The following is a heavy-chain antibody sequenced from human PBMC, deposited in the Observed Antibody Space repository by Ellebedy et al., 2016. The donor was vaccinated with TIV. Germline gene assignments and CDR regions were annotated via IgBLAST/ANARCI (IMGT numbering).Heavy chain of an antibody. Sequence: PGGSLRLSCAASGFTFSGYAMSWVRQVPGKGLEWVSGLSGGGISTYYADSAKGRFTISRDTSKNTLYLQMNSLRAEDTAVYYCAKDSVPADHWGQGTLVTVSS. V-gene: IGHV3-23*01. CDR1: GFTFSGYA. CDR2: LSGGGIST. J-gene: IGHJ4*02. CDR3: AKDSVPADH.